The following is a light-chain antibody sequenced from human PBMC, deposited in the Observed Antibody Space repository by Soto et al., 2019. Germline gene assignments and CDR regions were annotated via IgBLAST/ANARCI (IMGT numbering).Light chain of an antibody. CDR1: ISDVGGHGF. J-gene: IGLJ1*01. CDR3: SSYRSGGTFV. Sequence: QSALTQPASVSGSPGQSITISCTGTISDVGGHGFVSWYQQHPGEAPKLIIFEVTSRTSGVSNRFSGSKSGNTASLTISGLQAEDEADYYCSSYRSGGTFVFGSGTKLTVL. CDR2: EVT. V-gene: IGLV2-14*01.